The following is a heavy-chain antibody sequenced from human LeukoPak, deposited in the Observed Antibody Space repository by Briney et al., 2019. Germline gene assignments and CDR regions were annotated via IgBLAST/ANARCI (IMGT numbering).Heavy chain of an antibody. D-gene: IGHD6-13*01. CDR2: ISDSGGST. Sequence: RGSLRLSCAASGFTFSSYAMSWVRQAPGKGLEWVSAISDSGGSTYYADSVKGRFTISRDNSKNTLYLQMNSLRAEDTAVYYCAKTPGIAAAGTDYFDYWGQGTLVTVSS. CDR3: AKTPGIAAAGTDYFDY. CDR1: GFTFSSYA. V-gene: IGHV3-23*01. J-gene: IGHJ4*02.